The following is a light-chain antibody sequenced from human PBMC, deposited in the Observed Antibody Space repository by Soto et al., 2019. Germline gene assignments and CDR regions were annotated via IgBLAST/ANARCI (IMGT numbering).Light chain of an antibody. J-gene: IGKJ1*01. CDR3: QDSGFPPSS. CDR2: SAS. V-gene: IGKV3-20*01. Sequence: VSLSVVALSFPPQEKATLSSRASQSVSSTYLAWYQQKPGQAPSLLIYSASTRATGIPDRFSGSGSGTHFTLTIIRLQPEDCAVYCSQDSGFPPSSFGEGTRL. CDR1: QSVSSTY.